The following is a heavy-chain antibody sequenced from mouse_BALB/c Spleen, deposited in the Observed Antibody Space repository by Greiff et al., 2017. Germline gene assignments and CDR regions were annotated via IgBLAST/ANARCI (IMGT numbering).Heavy chain of an antibody. CDR3: ASPYGNSAWFAY. J-gene: IGHJ3*01. V-gene: IGHV7-3*02. CDR2: IRNKANGYTT. Sequence: EVQVVESGGGLVQPGGSLRLSCATSGFTFTDYYMSWVRQPPGKALEWLGFIRNKANGYTTEYSASVKGRFTISRDNSQSILYLQMNTLRAEDSATYYCASPYGNSAWFAYWGQGTLVTVSA. D-gene: IGHD2-1*01. CDR1: GFTFTDYY.